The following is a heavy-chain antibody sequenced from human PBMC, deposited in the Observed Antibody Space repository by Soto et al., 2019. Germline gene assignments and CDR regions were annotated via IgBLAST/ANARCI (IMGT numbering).Heavy chain of an antibody. J-gene: IGHJ4*02. CDR1: GFTVSSNY. CDR2: IYSGGST. CDR3: ARGPYGSGTMTGFDY. V-gene: IGHV3-53*01. D-gene: IGHD3-10*01. Sequence: GGSLRLSCAASGFTVSSNYMSWVRQAPGKGLEWVSVIYSGGSTYDADSVKGRFTISRDNSKNTLYLQMNSLRAEDTAVYYCARGPYGSGTMTGFDYWGQGTLVTVSS.